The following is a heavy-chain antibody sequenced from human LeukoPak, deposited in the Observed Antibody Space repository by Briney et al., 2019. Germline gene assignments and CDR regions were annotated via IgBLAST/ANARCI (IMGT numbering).Heavy chain of an antibody. D-gene: IGHD2-8*01. J-gene: IGHJ6*02. CDR3: ARNSFAELMLLGSAYGMDV. CDR1: GFTFGDYA. V-gene: IGHV3-7*01. CDR2: IKEDGSEK. Sequence: PGGSLRLSCTASGFTFGDYAMSWFRQAPGKGLEWVANIKEDGSEKYYLDSVKGRFTISRDNAKNSLHLQINSLRVEDTAVYYCARNSFAELMLLGSAYGMDVWGQGTTVIVSS.